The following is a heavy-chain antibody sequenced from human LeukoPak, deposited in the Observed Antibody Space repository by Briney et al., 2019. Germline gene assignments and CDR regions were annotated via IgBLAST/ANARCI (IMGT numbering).Heavy chain of an antibody. V-gene: IGHV3-30*02. CDR3: AKGKRGYSYGFDP. CDR1: GFTFSSYG. D-gene: IGHD5-18*01. Sequence: GGSLRLSCAASGFTFSSYGMHWVRQAPGKGLEWVAFIRYDGSNKYYADSAKGRFTISRDNSKNTLYLQMNSLRAEDTAVYYCAKGKRGYSYGFDPWGQGTLVTVSS. CDR2: IRYDGSNK. J-gene: IGHJ5*02.